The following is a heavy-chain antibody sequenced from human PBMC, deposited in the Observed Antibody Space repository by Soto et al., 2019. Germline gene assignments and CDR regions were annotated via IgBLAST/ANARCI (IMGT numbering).Heavy chain of an antibody. CDR2: IWYDGSNK. J-gene: IGHJ2*01. CDR1: GFTFSSYG. Sequence: QVQLVESGGGVVQPGRSLRLSCAASGFTFSSYGMHWVRQAPGKGLEWVAVIWYDGSNKYYADSVKGRFTISRDNSKNTLYQRMNSLRADETAVYYCARDGLQLVHRYFDLWGRGTLVTVSS. CDR3: ARDGLQLVHRYFDL. V-gene: IGHV3-33*01. D-gene: IGHD6-13*01.